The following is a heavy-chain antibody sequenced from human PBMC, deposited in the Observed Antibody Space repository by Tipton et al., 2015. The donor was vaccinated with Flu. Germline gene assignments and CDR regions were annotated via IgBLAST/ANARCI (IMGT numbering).Heavy chain of an antibody. CDR2: IYYSGST. Sequence: TLSLTCTVSGGSISSYYWSWIRQPPGKGLEWIGYIYYSGSTNYNPSLKSRVTISVDTSKNQFSLKLSSVTAADTAVYYCARRYHDSSGPLDYWGQGTLVTVSS. D-gene: IGHD3-22*01. J-gene: IGHJ4*02. CDR3: ARRYHDSSGPLDY. V-gene: IGHV4-59*07. CDR1: GGSISSYY.